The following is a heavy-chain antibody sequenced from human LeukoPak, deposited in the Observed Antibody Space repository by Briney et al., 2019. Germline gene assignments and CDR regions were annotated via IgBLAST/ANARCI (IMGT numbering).Heavy chain of an antibody. V-gene: IGHV1-18*01. J-gene: IGHJ4*02. CDR3: ARGPIAVAGPGDLDY. CDR1: GYTFTSYG. D-gene: IGHD6-19*01. Sequence: ASVNVSCKASGYTFTSYGISWVRQAPGQGLEWMGWISAYNGNTNYAQKLQGKVTMTTDTSTSTAYMELRSLRSDDTAVYYCARGPIAVAGPGDLDYWGQGTLVTVSS. CDR2: ISAYNGNT.